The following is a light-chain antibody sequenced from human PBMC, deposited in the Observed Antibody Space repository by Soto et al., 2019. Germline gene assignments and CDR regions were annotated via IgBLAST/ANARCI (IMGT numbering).Light chain of an antibody. Sequence: DIQMTQSPSTLSASVGDRVTITCRASQSISSWLAWYQQKPGKAPKLLIYKASSLESGVPSRFSGSGSGTEFTLTISSLQPGDFATYYCQQYNSYPRTFGQWSKVDIK. J-gene: IGKJ1*01. CDR3: QQYNSYPRT. V-gene: IGKV1-5*03. CDR2: KAS. CDR1: QSISSW.